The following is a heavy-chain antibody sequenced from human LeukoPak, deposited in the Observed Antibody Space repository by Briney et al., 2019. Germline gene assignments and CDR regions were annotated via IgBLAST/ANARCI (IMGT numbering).Heavy chain of an antibody. J-gene: IGHJ4*02. CDR2: QYYDGSNK. CDR3: ARDSSGFGSYDY. V-gene: IGHV3-30*12. CDR1: GLIFSSYV. D-gene: IGHD3-10*01. Sequence: PGWAVRLSFAASGLIFSSYVMHGVRQAPSKGLEGVAVQYYDGSNKYYAYAVKGRFTISRDNSKNTLYLQMNRLRAEDTAVYYCARDSSGFGSYDYWGQGTLVTSSS.